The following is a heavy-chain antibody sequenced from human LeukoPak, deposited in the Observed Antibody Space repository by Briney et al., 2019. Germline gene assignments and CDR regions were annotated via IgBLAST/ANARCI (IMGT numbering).Heavy chain of an antibody. CDR3: AKVESRGYSYGTYDY. Sequence: GGSLRLSCAASGFTFSSYAMSWVRQAPGKGLEWVSAISGSGGSTNYADSVKGRFTISRDNSKNTLYLQMNSLRAEDTAVYYCAKVESRGYSYGTYDYWGQGTLVTVSS. CDR2: ISGSGGST. J-gene: IGHJ4*02. V-gene: IGHV3-23*01. D-gene: IGHD5-18*01. CDR1: GFTFSSYA.